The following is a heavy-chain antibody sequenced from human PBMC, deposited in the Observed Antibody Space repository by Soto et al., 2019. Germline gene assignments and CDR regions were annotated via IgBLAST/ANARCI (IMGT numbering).Heavy chain of an antibody. CDR3: AKGRATYWYFDL. Sequence: EVQLVESGGGLVQPGRSLRLSCAASGFTFDDYAMHWVRQAPGKGLEWVSGISWNSGSIGYADSVKGRFTISRDNAKNSLYLQMNSLRAEDTALYYCAKGRATYWYFDLWGRGTLVTVSP. CDR1: GFTFDDYA. CDR2: ISWNSGSI. J-gene: IGHJ2*01. V-gene: IGHV3-9*01.